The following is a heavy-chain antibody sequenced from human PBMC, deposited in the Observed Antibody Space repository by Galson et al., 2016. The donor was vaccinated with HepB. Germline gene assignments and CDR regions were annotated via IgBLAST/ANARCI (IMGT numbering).Heavy chain of an antibody. CDR3: ARGYCSTISCYTLGGYYFDY. J-gene: IGHJ4*02. CDR2: INTNTEKS. CDR1: GYTSRNYA. Sequence: SVKVSCKASGYTSRNYALYWVRQAPGQGLEWMGWINTNTEKSTYAQDFTGRFVFSLDTSVTTAYLQISSLKAEDSAVYYCARGYCSTISCYTLGGYYFDYWGQETLVTVSS. D-gene: IGHD2-2*02. V-gene: IGHV7-4-1*02.